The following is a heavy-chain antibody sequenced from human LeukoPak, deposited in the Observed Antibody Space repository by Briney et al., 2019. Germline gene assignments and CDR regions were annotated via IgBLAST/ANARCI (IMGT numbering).Heavy chain of an antibody. CDR2: INHSGST. V-gene: IGHV4-34*01. J-gene: IGHJ4*02. D-gene: IGHD2-2*01. CDR1: GGSFSGYY. Sequence: SETLSLTCAVYGGSFSGYYWSWIRQPPGKGLEWIGEINHSGSTNYNPSLKSRVTISVDTSKNQFSLKLSSVTAADTAVYYCARRRVVPAARYGPNDYWGQGTLVTVSS. CDR3: ARRRVVPAARYGPNDY.